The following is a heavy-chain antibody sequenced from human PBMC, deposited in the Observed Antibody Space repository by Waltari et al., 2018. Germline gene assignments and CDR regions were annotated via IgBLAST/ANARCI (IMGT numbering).Heavy chain of an antibody. CDR2: IIPIFGTA. V-gene: IGHV1-69*13. Sequence: QVQLVQSGAEVKKPGSSVKVSCKASGGTFSSYAISWVRQAPGQGLEWMGGIIPIFGTAKYAQKFQGGVTMTADESTSTAYMELSSLRAEDTAVYYCASYSRVIAAAGTGLDYWGQGTLVTVSS. CDR1: GGTFSSYA. D-gene: IGHD6-13*01. CDR3: ASYSRVIAAAGTGLDY. J-gene: IGHJ4*02.